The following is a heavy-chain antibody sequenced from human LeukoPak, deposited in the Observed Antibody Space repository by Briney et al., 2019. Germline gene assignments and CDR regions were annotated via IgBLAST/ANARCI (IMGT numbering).Heavy chain of an antibody. J-gene: IGHJ3*02. CDR2: IYSGGST. Sequence: GGSLRLSCAASGFTVSSNYMSWVRQAPGKGLEWVSVIYSGGSTYYADSVKGRFTISRDNSKNTLYPQMNSLRAEDTAVYYCASKNKLVLDAFDIWGQGTMVTVSS. V-gene: IGHV3-53*01. CDR3: ASKNKLVLDAFDI. D-gene: IGHD6-13*01. CDR1: GFTVSSNY.